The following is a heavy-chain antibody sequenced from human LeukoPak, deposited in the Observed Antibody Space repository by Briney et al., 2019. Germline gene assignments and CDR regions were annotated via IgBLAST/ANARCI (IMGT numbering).Heavy chain of an antibody. CDR1: GGSISRYY. D-gene: IGHD3-10*01. Sequence: SETLSLTCTVSGGSISRYYWSWIRRPPGKGLEWIGYIDDSGNTNYNPSLKSQVTISVDRSKNQFSLKLSFVTAADTAMYYCARSDYHNSGSHTVFDAFDIWGQGTRVTVSS. J-gene: IGHJ3*02. CDR2: IDDSGNT. CDR3: ARSDYHNSGSHTVFDAFDI. V-gene: IGHV4-59*01.